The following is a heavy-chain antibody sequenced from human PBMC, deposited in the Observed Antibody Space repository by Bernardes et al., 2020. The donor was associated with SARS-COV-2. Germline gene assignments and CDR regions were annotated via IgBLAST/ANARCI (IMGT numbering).Heavy chain of an antibody. J-gene: IGHJ4*02. V-gene: IGHV4-34*01. Sequence: SETLSLTCAVSGGSLSGSYWSWIRQPPGKGLEWIGEINHSGTSTTYNPFLKSRVTMSVDTSKNQISLKMTSVTAADTAVFYCARRAHIGSPNWGQGVLVTVSS. CDR3: ARRAHIGSPN. D-gene: IGHD2-21*01. CDR1: GGSLSGSY. CDR2: INHSGTST.